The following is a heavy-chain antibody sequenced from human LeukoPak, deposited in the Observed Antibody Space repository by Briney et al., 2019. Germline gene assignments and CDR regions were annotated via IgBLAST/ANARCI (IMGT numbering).Heavy chain of an antibody. CDR3: ARRLRFLEWTGAFDI. CDR1: GYTFTSYG. J-gene: IGHJ3*02. V-gene: IGHV1-18*01. D-gene: IGHD3-3*01. Sequence: ASDQVSCKASGYTFTSYGISWVRQAPGQGLEGMGWISAYNGNTNYAQKLQGRVTMTTDTSTSTAYMELRSLRSDDTAVYYCARRLRFLEWTGAFDIWGQGTMVTVSS. CDR2: ISAYNGNT.